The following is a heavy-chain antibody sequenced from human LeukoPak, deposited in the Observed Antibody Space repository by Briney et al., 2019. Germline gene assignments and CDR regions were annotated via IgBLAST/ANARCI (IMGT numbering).Heavy chain of an antibody. J-gene: IGHJ3*02. CDR3: ARVTKMTENAFDI. CDR1: GFTFSSYA. V-gene: IGHV3-23*01. CDR2: ISGSGGST. D-gene: IGHD2-21*02. Sequence: GGSLRLSCAASGFTFSSYAMSWVRQAPGKGLEWVSAISGSGGSTYYADSVKGRFTISRDNSKNTLYLQMNSLSTEDTAVYYCARVTKMTENAFDIWGQGTMVTVSS.